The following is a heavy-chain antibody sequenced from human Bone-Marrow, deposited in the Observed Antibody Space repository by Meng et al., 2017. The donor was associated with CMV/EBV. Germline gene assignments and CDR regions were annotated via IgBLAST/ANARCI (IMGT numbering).Heavy chain of an antibody. CDR1: GGSISGSSYY. Sequence: SETLSLTCTVSGGSISGSSYYWGWIRQPPGKGLEWVGSISFGGSTYYGPSLKSRVTISVDSSKNQFSLKLSSVTAADTAVYYCARLSYYYDSSGYFFDYWGQGTLVTVSS. V-gene: IGHV4-39*01. CDR2: ISFGGST. CDR3: ARLSYYYDSSGYFFDY. D-gene: IGHD3-22*01. J-gene: IGHJ4*02.